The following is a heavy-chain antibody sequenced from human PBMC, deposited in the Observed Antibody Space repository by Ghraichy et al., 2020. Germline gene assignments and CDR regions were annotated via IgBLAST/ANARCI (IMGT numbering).Heavy chain of an antibody. V-gene: IGHV3-21*01. J-gene: IGHJ6*02. CDR2: ISISSSHI. Sequence: GGSLRLSCATSGFTFSSYKMNWVRQAPGKGVEWVSSISISSSHIYYADSVKGRFTISRDNAKNSLYLQINNLRADDTAVYYCARSRGIGRYYYFYGLDIWGQRTTGTV. D-gene: IGHD1-26*01. CDR3: ARSRGIGRYYYFYGLDI. CDR1: GFTFSSYK.